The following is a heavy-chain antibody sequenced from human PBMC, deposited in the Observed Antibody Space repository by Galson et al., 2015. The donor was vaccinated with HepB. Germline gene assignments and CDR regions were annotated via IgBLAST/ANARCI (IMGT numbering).Heavy chain of an antibody. CDR1: GYTFTSNG. CDR2: ISTYGGNT. D-gene: IGHD4/OR15-4a*01. V-gene: IGHV1-18*04. CDR3: ARVRDYRFDY. Sequence: SVKVSCKASGYTFTSNGISWVRQTPGQGLEWLGWISTYGGNTNYAQKFQGRITLTRDTSTSIAYVELRSLRSDDTAVYYCARVRDYRFDYWGQGTLVTVSS. J-gene: IGHJ4*02.